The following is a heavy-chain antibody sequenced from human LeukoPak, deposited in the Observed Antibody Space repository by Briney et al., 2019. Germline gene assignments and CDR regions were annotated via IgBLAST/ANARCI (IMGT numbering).Heavy chain of an antibody. CDR2: VSNSGATT. CDR3: ARAHTKYVDVVATNY. J-gene: IGHJ4*02. Sequence: GGSLRLSCAASGFTLSSYAMSWVRQPPGRGLEWVSAVSNSGATTYYADSVKRRFTLSRENSKNTLFLQMNSLRAEDTAVYYCARAHTKYVDVVATNYWGQGTLVTVSS. D-gene: IGHD5-12*01. V-gene: IGHV3-23*01. CDR1: GFTLSSYA.